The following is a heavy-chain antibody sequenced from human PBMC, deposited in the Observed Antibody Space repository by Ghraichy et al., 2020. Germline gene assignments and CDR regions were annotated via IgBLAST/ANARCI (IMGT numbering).Heavy chain of an antibody. V-gene: IGHV1-18*04. D-gene: IGHD3-10*01. CDR2: ISPYNDNT. CDR3: ARDFLYGSGSFNWFDP. Sequence: ASVKVSCKASGYTFTNYGISWVRQDPGQGLEWMGWISPYNDNTNYAQKLQGRVTMTTDTSTSTAYMELKSLRSDDTAVYYCARDFLYGSGSFNWFDPWGQGTLVTVSS. CDR1: GYTFTNYG. J-gene: IGHJ5*02.